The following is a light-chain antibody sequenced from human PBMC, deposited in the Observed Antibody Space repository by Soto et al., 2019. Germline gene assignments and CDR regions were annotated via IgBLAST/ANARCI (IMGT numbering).Light chain of an antibody. CDR2: EVN. J-gene: IGLJ1*01. CDR3: SSFSSSSTPYV. CDR1: SSDVGGYKY. V-gene: IGLV2-14*01. Sequence: QSALTQPASVSGSPGQSITISCTGTSSDVGGYKYVSWYQQHPGKAPKLMIFEVNSRPSGVSNRFSGSKSGNTASLTISGLRAEDEADYYCSSFSSSSTPYVSGTGTKVTVL.